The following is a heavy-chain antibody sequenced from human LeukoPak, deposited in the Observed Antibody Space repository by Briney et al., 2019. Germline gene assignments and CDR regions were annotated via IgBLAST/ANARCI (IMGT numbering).Heavy chain of an antibody. CDR3: ARCRSTSCYIPGY. Sequence: ASVKVSCKASGYTFTGYYMHWVRQAPGQGLEWMGWINPNSGGTNYAQKFQGRVTMTRDTSISTAYMELSRLRSDDTAVYYCARCRSTSCYIPGYWGQGTLATVSS. CDR1: GYTFTGYY. V-gene: IGHV1-2*02. D-gene: IGHD2-2*02. J-gene: IGHJ4*02. CDR2: INPNSGGT.